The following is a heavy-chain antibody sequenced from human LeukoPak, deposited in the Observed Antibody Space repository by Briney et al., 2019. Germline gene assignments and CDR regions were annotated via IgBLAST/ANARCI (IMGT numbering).Heavy chain of an antibody. CDR1: GFTFSNYA. CDR2: ISGSDGTT. J-gene: IGHJ4*02. Sequence: PGGSLRLSCAASGFTFSNYAMSWVRQAPGKGLEWVSGISGSDGTTYYADSVKGRFTISRDNAKNSLYLQMNSLRAEDTAVYYCARGGPLGRPAVTNYFDYWGQGTLVTVSS. CDR3: ARGGPLGRPAVTNYFDY. V-gene: IGHV3-23*01. D-gene: IGHD4-17*01.